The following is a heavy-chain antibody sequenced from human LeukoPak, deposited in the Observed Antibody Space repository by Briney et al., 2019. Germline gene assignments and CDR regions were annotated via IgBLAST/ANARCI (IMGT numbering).Heavy chain of an antibody. J-gene: IGHJ4*02. CDR1: GGSISSSSYY. Sequence: SETLSLTCTVSGGSISSSSYYWGWIRQPPGKGLEWSGSIYYNGDTYYNSSLKSRLTIYVDTSKNQFTLKLSSMTAADTALYYCARLRGYTSGNPAYWGQGSLVTVSS. V-gene: IGHV4-39*01. CDR3: ARLRGYTSGNPAY. D-gene: IGHD5-18*01. CDR2: IYYNGDT.